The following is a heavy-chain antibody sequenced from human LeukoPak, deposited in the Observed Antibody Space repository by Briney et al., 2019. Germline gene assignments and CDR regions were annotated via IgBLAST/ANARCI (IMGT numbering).Heavy chain of an antibody. Sequence: ASVKVSCKASGYTFTSYGISWVRQAPGQGLEWMGWISAYNGNTNYAQKLQGRVTMTTDTSTSTAYMGLRSLRSDDTAVYYCAGGDDYGDYADFDYWGQGTLVTVSS. V-gene: IGHV1-18*01. CDR1: GYTFTSYG. CDR3: AGGDDYGDYADFDY. CDR2: ISAYNGNT. J-gene: IGHJ4*02. D-gene: IGHD4-17*01.